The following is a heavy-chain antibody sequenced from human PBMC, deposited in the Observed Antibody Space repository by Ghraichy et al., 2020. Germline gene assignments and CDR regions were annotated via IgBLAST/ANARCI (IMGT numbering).Heavy chain of an antibody. D-gene: IGHD6-13*01. V-gene: IGHV3-74*01. CDR1: GFTFSSYW. Sequence: ESLNISCAASGFTFSSYWMHWVRQAPGKGLVWVSRINSDGSSTSYADSVKGRFTISRDNAKNTLYLQMNSLRAEDTAVYYCARGWGIADPFDYWGQGTLVTVSS. CDR3: ARGWGIADPFDY. J-gene: IGHJ4*02. CDR2: INSDGSST.